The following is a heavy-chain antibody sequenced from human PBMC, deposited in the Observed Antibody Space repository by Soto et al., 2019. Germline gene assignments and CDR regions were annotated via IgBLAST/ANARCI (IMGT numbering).Heavy chain of an antibody. CDR3: AKDGRSSGWNAFLG. Sequence: EVQLVESGGGLVQPGRSLRLSCAASGFSFDDFAMHWVRQAPGKGLEWVSGITWNSGSIGYADSVKGRFTISRDNAKNSLFLQMNSLRPEDTAVYYCAKDGRSSGWNAFLGWGQGTLVTVSS. CDR1: GFSFDDFA. J-gene: IGHJ4*02. V-gene: IGHV3-9*01. D-gene: IGHD3-3*02. CDR2: ITWNSGSI.